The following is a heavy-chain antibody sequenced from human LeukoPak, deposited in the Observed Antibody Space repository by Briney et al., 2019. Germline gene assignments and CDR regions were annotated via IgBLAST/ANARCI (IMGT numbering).Heavy chain of an antibody. CDR1: GFTFSSYA. V-gene: IGHV3-23*01. J-gene: IGHJ4*02. CDR2: ISGSGGST. CDR3: AKAPIAVAGKGAYFDY. D-gene: IGHD6-19*01. Sequence: GGSLRLSCAASGFTFSSYAMSWVGQAPGKGLEWVSAISGSGGSTYYADSVKGRFTISRDNSKNTLYLQMNSLRAEDTAVYYCAKAPIAVAGKGAYFDYWGQGTLVTVSS.